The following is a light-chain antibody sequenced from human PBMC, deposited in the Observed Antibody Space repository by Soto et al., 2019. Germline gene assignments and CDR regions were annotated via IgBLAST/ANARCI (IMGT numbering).Light chain of an antibody. CDR2: DAS. CDR3: QQRSDWPRT. CDR1: QSVSRN. V-gene: IGKV3-11*01. J-gene: IGKJ1*01. Sequence: EIVLTQSPATLCLSPGERATLSCRASQSVSRNLAWYQQKPGQAPRLLIYDASNRAAGVPARFSGSGSGTDFTPTISSLEPEDFAVYYCQQRSDWPRTFGQGTKVDIK.